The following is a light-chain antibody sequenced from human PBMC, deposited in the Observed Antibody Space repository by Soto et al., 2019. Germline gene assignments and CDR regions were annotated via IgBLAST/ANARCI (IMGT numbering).Light chain of an antibody. CDR2: SNY. CDR1: SSNIGSKT. V-gene: IGLV1-44*01. Sequence: QSVLTRPPSASGTPGQRVTISCSGSSSNIGSKTVNWYQQLPGTAPKLLIYSNYQRPSGVPDRFSGSKSGTSASLAISGLQSEDEADYYCSAWDASLNGDVFGTGTKVTVL. CDR3: SAWDASLNGDV. J-gene: IGLJ1*01.